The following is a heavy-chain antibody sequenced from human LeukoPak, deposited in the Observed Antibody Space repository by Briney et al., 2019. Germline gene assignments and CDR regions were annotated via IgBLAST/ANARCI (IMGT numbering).Heavy chain of an antibody. V-gene: IGHV4-59*01. Sequence: GXXISSYYWSWIRQPPGKGLEWIGYIYNSGTTNYNPSLKSRVTISVETSKSQFSLKLSSVTAADTAMYYCARTIAAAGTGGDYWGQGTLVTVXS. D-gene: IGHD6-13*01. CDR1: GXXISSYY. J-gene: IGHJ4*02. CDR2: IYNSGTT. CDR3: ARTIAAAGTGGDY.